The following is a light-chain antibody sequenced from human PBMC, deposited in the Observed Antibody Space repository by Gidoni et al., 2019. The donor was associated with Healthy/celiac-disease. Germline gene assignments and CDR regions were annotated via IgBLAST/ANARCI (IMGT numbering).Light chain of an antibody. J-gene: IGKJ4*01. Sequence: EIVLTQSPATLSLSPGERATLSCRASQRVSSYLAWYQQKPGQAPRLLIYDASNRATGIPARFSGSGSGTDFTLTISSLEPEDFAVYYCQQRSNWRTTFGGXTKVEIK. CDR1: QRVSSY. V-gene: IGKV3-11*01. CDR3: QQRSNWRTT. CDR2: DAS.